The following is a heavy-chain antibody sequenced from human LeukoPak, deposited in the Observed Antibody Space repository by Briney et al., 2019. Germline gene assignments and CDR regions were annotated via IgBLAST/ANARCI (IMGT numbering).Heavy chain of an antibody. CDR2: ISGSGGST. D-gene: IGHD3-22*01. CDR1: GFTFSSYA. V-gene: IGHV3-23*01. CDR3: AKATQYYYDSSGYVPPYFQH. J-gene: IGHJ1*01. Sequence: GGSLRLSCAASGFTFSSYAMSWVRQAPGKGLEWVSAISGSGGSTYYADSVEGRFTISRDNSKNTLYLQMNSLRAEDTAVYYCAKATQYYYDSSGYVPPYFQHWGQGTLVTVSS.